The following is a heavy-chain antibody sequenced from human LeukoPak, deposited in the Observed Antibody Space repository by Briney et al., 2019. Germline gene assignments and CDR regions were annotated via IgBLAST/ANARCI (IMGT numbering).Heavy chain of an antibody. CDR1: GGSFSGYY. CDR2: INHSGST. V-gene: IGHV4-34*01. D-gene: IGHD3-10*01. J-gene: IGHJ3*02. Sequence: SETLSLTCAVYGGSFSGYYWSWIRQPPGKGLEWIGEINHSGSTNYNPSPKSRVTISVDTSKNQFSLKLSSVTAADTAVYYCARRTLLWFGELYVEAFDIWGQGTMVTVSS. CDR3: ARRTLLWFGELYVEAFDI.